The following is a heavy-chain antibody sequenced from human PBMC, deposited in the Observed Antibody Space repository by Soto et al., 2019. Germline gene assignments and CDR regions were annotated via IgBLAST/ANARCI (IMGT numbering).Heavy chain of an antibody. CDR1: GYTFTSYG. CDR2: ISAYNGNT. D-gene: IGHD4-4*01. Sequence: ASVKVSCKASGYTFTSYGISWVRQAPGQGLEWMGGISAYNGNTNYAQKLQGRVTMTTDTSTSTAYMELRSLRSDDTAVYYCAREAYSNYDYYYYYGMDVWGHGTRVTVSS. V-gene: IGHV1-18*04. J-gene: IGHJ6*02. CDR3: AREAYSNYDYYYYYGMDV.